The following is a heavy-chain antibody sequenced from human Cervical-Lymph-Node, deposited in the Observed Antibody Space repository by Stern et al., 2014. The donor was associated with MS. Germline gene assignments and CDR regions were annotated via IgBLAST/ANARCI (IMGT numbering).Heavy chain of an antibody. J-gene: IGHJ4*02. CDR3: AAPIAAAGTDYFDY. V-gene: IGHV1-58*01. CDR2: IVVGSGNT. Sequence: QLVQSGPEVKKPGTSVKVSCKASGFTFTSSAVPWVRQARGQRLEWIGWIVVGSGNTNYAQKFQERVTITSDMSTSTAYMELSSLRSEDTAVDYCAAPIAAAGTDYFDYWGQGTLVTVSS. D-gene: IGHD6-13*01. CDR1: GFTFTSSA.